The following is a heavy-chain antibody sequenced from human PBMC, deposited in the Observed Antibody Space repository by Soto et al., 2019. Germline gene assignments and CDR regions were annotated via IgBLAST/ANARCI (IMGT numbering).Heavy chain of an antibody. D-gene: IGHD5-18*01. CDR1: GFTFSNYW. V-gene: IGHV3-7*01. Sequence: GGSLRLSCAASGFTFSNYWVTWVRQVPGKGLEWVANIKHDGSEKYYVDSVKGRFTISRDNAKNSLYLQMNTLRAEDTAVYYCARDPGLTASHWIDAWGQGTLVTVSS. J-gene: IGHJ5*02. CDR2: IKHDGSEK. CDR3: ARDPGLTASHWIDA.